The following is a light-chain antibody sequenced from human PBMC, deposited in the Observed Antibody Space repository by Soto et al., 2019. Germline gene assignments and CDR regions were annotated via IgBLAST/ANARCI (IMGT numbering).Light chain of an antibody. CDR3: QQYHRYPYT. CDR2: KAS. V-gene: IGKV1-5*03. Sequence: DIQMTQSPSTLSASVGDRVTITCRASQSISSWLAWYKQKPGKAPKLLIYKASSLESGVPSRFTGSGSGTEFTLTISSLQPDDFATYYCQQYHRYPYTFGQGTTLEIK. CDR1: QSISSW. J-gene: IGKJ2*01.